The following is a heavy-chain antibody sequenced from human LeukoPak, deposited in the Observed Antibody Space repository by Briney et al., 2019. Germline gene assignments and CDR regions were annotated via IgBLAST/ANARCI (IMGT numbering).Heavy chain of an antibody. J-gene: IGHJ4*02. CDR3: ARDDRGYGPFDY. V-gene: IGHV3-11*04. D-gene: IGHD5-18*01. CDR2: ISSSGSTI. Sequence: GGSLRLSCAASGFPFSDYDMSWIRQAPGKGLEWVSYISSSGSTIYYADSVKGRFTISRDNAKNSLYLQMNSLRAEDTALYSCARDDRGYGPFDYWGQGTLVTVSS. CDR1: GFPFSDYD.